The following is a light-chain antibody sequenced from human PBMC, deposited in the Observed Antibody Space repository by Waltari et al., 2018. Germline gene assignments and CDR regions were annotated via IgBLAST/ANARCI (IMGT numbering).Light chain of an antibody. V-gene: IGLV1-47*02. CDR2: SRD. CDR1: TSDIGTNY. J-gene: IGLJ3*02. CDR3: SSWDDSLSGRV. Sequence: QSVLTQAPSMSGTPGQRVTISCSGSTSDIGTNYVYWYQQRPGTAPKLLIYSRDQRPSGVPDRFSGSKSGTSASLAISGLRSEDEADYYCSSWDDSLSGRVFGGGTKLTVL.